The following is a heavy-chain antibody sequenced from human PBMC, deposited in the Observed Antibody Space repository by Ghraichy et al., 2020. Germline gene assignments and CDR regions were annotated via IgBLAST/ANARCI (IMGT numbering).Heavy chain of an antibody. CDR3: ARERAYYYGSAEGWSYNWFDP. D-gene: IGHD3-10*01. CDR1: GFTFSSYW. V-gene: IGHV3-74*01. CDR2: INSDGSST. J-gene: IGHJ5*02. Sequence: RGSLRLSCAASGFTFSSYWMHWVRQAPGKGLVWVSRINSDGSSTSYADSVKGRFTISRDNAKSTLYLQMNSLRAEDTAVYYCARERAYYYGSAEGWSYNWFDPWGQGTLVTVSS.